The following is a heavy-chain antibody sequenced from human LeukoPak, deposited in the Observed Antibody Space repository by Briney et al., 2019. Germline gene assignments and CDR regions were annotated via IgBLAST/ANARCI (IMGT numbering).Heavy chain of an antibody. D-gene: IGHD2-15*01. CDR2: ISYDGRTK. CDR3: AKELHKTTWYSH. V-gene: IGHV3-30*18. CDR1: GFTFSTYG. Sequence: PGRSLRLSCGASGFTFSTYGMHWVRQAPGKGLEWVAVISYDGRTKYYGDSVKGRFTISRDNSKNTLDLQMNSLRAEDTAVYYCAKELHKTTWYSHWGQGTLVTVSS. J-gene: IGHJ4*02.